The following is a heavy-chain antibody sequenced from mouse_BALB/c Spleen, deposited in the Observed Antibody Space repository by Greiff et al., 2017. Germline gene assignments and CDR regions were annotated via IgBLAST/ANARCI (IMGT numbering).Heavy chain of an antibody. J-gene: IGHJ3*01. Sequence: VQLKESGGGLVKPGGSLKLSCAASGFTFSSYAMSWVRQTPEKRLEWVATISSGGSYTYYPDSVKGRFTISRDNAKNTLYLQMSSLRSEDTAMYYCARLKLGPYWGQGTLVTVSA. D-gene: IGHD4-1*01. CDR3: ARLKLGPY. V-gene: IGHV5-9-3*01. CDR1: GFTFSSYA. CDR2: ISSGGSYT.